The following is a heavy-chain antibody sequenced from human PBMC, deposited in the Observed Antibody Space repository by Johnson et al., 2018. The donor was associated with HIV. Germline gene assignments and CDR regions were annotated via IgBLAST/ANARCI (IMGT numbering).Heavy chain of an antibody. CDR2: ISSSDSTI. V-gene: IGHV3-11*04. Sequence: VQLVESGGGVVQPGRSLRLSCAASGFTVSSNYMSWVRQAPGKGLEWISYISSSDSTIYYADSVKGRFTISRDNANNSLYLQMNSLRAEDTAVYYCARDSERGFDIWGQGTMVTVSS. CDR1: GFTVSSNY. CDR3: ARDSERGFDI. J-gene: IGHJ3*02. D-gene: IGHD1-26*01.